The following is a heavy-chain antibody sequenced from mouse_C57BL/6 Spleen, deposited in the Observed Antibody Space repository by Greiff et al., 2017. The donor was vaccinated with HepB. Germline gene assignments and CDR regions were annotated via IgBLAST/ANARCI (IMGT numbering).Heavy chain of an antibody. V-gene: IGHV1-39*01. J-gene: IGHJ4*01. D-gene: IGHD2-4*01. CDR3: ARSDYDGTRYAMDY. CDR1: GYSFTDYN. Sequence: VQLKESGPELVKPGASVKISCKASGYSFTDYNMNWVKQSNGKSLEWIGVINPNYGTTSYNQKFKGKATLTVDQSSSTAYMQLNSLTSEDSAVYYCARSDYDGTRYAMDYWGQGTSVTVSS. CDR2: INPNYGTT.